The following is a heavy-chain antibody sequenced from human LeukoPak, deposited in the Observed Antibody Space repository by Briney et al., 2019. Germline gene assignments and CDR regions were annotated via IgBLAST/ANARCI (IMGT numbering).Heavy chain of an antibody. D-gene: IGHD5-18*01. CDR2: INPNSGGT. CDR3: ARDSSVDTAYWWFDP. J-gene: IGHJ5*02. CDR1: GYTFTDYY. V-gene: IGHV1-2*02. Sequence: ASVKVSCKASGYTFTDYYIHWVRQAPGQGLEWMGWINPNSGGTNYAQKFQGRVTMTRDTSISTAYMELSRLRSDDTAVYYCARDSSVDTAYWWFDPWGQGTLVTVSS.